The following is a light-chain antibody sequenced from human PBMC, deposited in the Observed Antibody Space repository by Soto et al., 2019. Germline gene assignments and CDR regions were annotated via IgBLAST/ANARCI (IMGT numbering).Light chain of an antibody. CDR2: LGS. V-gene: IGKV2-28*01. J-gene: IGKJ4*01. CDR1: QSLLHSNGYNY. CDR3: MQALPTLT. Sequence: DFVMTQSPLSLPVTPGEPAAISCRSSQSLLHSNGYNYLDWYLQKPGQSPQLLISLGSNRASGVPDRFRGSGSGTDFTLKISRVEAEDVGVYYCMQALPTLTFGGGTKVEIK.